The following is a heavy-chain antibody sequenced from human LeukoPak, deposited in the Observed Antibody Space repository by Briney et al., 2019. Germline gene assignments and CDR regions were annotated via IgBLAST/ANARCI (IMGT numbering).Heavy chain of an antibody. Sequence: SGGSLRLSCAASGFTFSSYGMPWVRQAPGKGLEWVAFIRYDGSNKYYADSVKGRFTISRDNSKNTLYLQMNSLRAEDTAVYYCAKDFRGSYFRYDAFDIWGQGTMVTVSS. CDR3: AKDFRGSYFRYDAFDI. J-gene: IGHJ3*02. V-gene: IGHV3-30*02. CDR2: IRYDGSNK. CDR1: GFTFSSYG. D-gene: IGHD1-26*01.